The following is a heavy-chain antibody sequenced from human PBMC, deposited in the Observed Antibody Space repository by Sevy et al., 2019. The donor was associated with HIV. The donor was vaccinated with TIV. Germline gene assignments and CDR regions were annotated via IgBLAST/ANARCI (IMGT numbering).Heavy chain of an antibody. J-gene: IGHJ4*02. D-gene: IGHD4-17*01. CDR3: ARALYDYGDGYYFDY. CDR1: GGSISSYY. CDR2: IYTRGST. V-gene: IGHV4-4*07. Sequence: SEALSLTCTVSGGSISSYYWSWIRQPAGKGLEWIGRIYTRGSTNYNPSLKSRVNMSVDTSKNQFSLKLSSVTAADTAVYYCARALYDYGDGYYFDYWGQGTLVTVSS.